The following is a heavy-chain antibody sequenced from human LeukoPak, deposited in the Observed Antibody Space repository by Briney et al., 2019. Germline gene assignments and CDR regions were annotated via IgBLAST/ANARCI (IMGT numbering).Heavy chain of an antibody. CDR1: GGSISSGGYY. D-gene: IGHD3-16*01. J-gene: IGHJ5*02. CDR3: ARAYLGAGWFDP. CDR2: IYYSGST. V-gene: IGHV4-31*03. Sequence: SQTLSLTCTVSGGSISSGGYYWSWIRQRPGKGLEWIGYIYYSGSTYYNPSLKSRVTISVDTSKNQFSLKLSSVTAADTAVYYCARAYLGAGWFDPWGQGTLVTVSS.